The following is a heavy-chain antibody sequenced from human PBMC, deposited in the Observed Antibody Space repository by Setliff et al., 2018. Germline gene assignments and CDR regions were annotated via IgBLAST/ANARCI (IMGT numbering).Heavy chain of an antibody. CDR1: GFLYSNNA. Sequence: TGGSLRLSCAASGFLYSNNAFHWVRQTPGKGLGWVAFIRYDGSNKYYADSVKGRFTVSRDIPKNTLYLQMNSLRVEDTAIYYCAKVGVLGVFLVFDPWGQGTLVTVSS. CDR3: AKVGVLGVFLVFDP. J-gene: IGHJ5*02. CDR2: IRYDGSNK. D-gene: IGHD3-16*01. V-gene: IGHV3-30*02.